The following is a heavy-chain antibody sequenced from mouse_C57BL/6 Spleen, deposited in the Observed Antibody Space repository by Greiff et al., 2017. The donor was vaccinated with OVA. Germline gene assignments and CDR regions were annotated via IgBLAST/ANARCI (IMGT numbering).Heavy chain of an antibody. Sequence: QVQLQQPGAELVMPGASVKLSCKASGYTFTSYWMHWVKQRPGHGLEWIGELAPYDSYTNYNQKFKGKSTLTVDKSSSTAYMQLISLTAEDSAVYDFSRWDAQAYWGQGTLVTVSA. J-gene: IGHJ3*01. V-gene: IGHV1-69*01. CDR3: SRWDAQAY. CDR1: GYTFTSYW. D-gene: IGHD4-1*01. CDR2: LAPYDSYT.